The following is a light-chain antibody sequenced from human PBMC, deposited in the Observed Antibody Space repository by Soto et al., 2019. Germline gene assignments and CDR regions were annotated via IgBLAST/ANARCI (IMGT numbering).Light chain of an antibody. Sequence: QCALTQPPSASGSPGQSVTISCTGTSSDVGGYNYVSWYQQHPGKAPKLMIYEVTKRPSGVPDRFSGSKSASTASLTVSGLQAEDEADYYCSSYAGTDNXYVFGTGTKVTVL. J-gene: IGLJ1*01. CDR2: EVT. V-gene: IGLV2-8*01. CDR1: SSDVGGYNY. CDR3: SSYAGTDNXYV.